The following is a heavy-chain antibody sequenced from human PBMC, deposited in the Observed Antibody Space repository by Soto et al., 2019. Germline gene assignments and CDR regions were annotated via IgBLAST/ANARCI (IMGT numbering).Heavy chain of an antibody. CDR3: ARDPVTTLTPYNGFYYYGMDV. J-gene: IGHJ6*02. V-gene: IGHV3-30-3*01. CDR1: GFPFTSYT. D-gene: IGHD1-1*01. Sequence: PGGSLRLSCVVSGFPFTSYTMYWVRQAPGKGLEWVAIISSDGRYKYYADSLKGRISIFRDNSKNTLYLQMNSLRPDDTALYYCARDPVTTLTPYNGFYYYGMDVWGQGTTVTVSS. CDR2: ISSDGRYK.